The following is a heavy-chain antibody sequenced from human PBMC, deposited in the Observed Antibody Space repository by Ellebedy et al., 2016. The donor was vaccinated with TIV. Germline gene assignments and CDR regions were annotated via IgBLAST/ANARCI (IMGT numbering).Heavy chain of an antibody. V-gene: IGHV3-23*01. CDR2: IIGSGRGI. CDR1: GFTFSTYA. D-gene: IGHD5-24*01. Sequence: GESLKISXVASGFTFSTYAIAWVRQTPGKGLEWVSNIIGSGRGINYADSVKGRFTISRDNSKNTVFLQMNSLRVDDTAVYYCAKDRIPDGHDSLDIWGQGTTVTVTS. CDR3: AKDRIPDGHDSLDI. J-gene: IGHJ6*02.